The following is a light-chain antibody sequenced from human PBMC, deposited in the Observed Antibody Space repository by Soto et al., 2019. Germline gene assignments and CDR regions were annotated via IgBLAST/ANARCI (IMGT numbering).Light chain of an antibody. CDR1: QGVSRK. J-gene: IGKJ4*01. CDR3: QQYHTWPIT. Sequence: DIVMTQSPATLSVAPGERVTFSCRASQGVSRKLAWYQHKPGQAPRLLISGASTGATGIPARFSGSGSGTEFTLTISRLQSEDCAIYYCQQYHTWPITFGGGTKV. CDR2: GAS. V-gene: IGKV3-15*01.